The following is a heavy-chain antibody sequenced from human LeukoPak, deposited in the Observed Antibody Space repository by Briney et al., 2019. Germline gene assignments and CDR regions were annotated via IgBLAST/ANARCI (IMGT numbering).Heavy chain of an antibody. J-gene: IGHJ4*02. D-gene: IGHD2-2*01. CDR3: ARSVVPAAAFDY. V-gene: IGHV4-34*01. CDR2: INHSGST. Sequence: SETLSLTCAVYGGSFSGYYWSWIRQPPGKGLEWIGEINHSGSTNYNPSLKSRVTISVDTSRNRFSLRLSSVTAADTAVYYCARSVVPAAAFDYWGQGTLVTVSS. CDR1: GGSFSGYY.